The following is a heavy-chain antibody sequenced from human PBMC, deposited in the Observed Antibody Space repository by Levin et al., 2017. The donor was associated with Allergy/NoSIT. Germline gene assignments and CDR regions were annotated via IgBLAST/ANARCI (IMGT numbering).Heavy chain of an antibody. CDR3: ARLEHYGSGAFRYFDL. D-gene: IGHD3-10*01. Sequence: SETLSLTCTVSGGSIGSGSYYWGWIRQPPGKGLEWIGNIYYSGSTYYNPSLKSRVTMSVDTSKNQFSLRLNSVSAADTAVYYCARLEHYGSGAFRYFDLWGRGTLVTVSS. J-gene: IGHJ2*01. V-gene: IGHV4-39*01. CDR1: GGSIGSGSYY. CDR2: IYYSGST.